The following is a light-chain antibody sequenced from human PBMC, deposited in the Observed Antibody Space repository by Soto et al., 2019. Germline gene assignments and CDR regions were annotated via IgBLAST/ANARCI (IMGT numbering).Light chain of an antibody. V-gene: IGKV3-15*01. CDR2: GAS. CDR1: DSVSSN. J-gene: IGKJ5*01. CDR3: QQYKNWPPIT. Sequence: EIVRSPSPAALSVSPGERAPLXCSSSDSVSSNLAWYQQKPGQAPRLLIYGASTRATAIPARFSGSGSGTEFTLTISSLQSEDFAVYYCQQYKNWPPITVGQGGRLE.